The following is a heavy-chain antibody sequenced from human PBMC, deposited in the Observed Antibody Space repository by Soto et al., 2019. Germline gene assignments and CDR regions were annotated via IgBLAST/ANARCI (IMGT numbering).Heavy chain of an antibody. Sequence: PSETLSLTCTVSGGSISSGGYYWSWIRQHPGKGLEWIGYIYYSGSTYYNPSLKSRVTISVDTSKNQFSLKLSSVTAADTAVYYCARDSRGFLEWLSHPTYGMDVWGQGATVTVSS. CDR3: ARDSRGFLEWLSHPTYGMDV. D-gene: IGHD3-3*01. CDR2: IYYSGST. CDR1: GGSISSGGYY. J-gene: IGHJ6*02. V-gene: IGHV4-31*03.